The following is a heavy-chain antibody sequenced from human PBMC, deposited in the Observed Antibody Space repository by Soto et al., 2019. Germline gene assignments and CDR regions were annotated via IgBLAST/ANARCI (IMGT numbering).Heavy chain of an antibody. CDR3: ARDRLSPRVKGTFDI. Sequence: QVQLVQSGAEVKKPGASVKVSCKASGYTFTSYGISWVRQAPGQGLEWMRWISAYNGNTNYAQKLQGRVTMTTDTSTSTAYMELRSLRSDDTAVYYCARDRLSPRVKGTFDIWGQGTMVTVSS. J-gene: IGHJ3*02. D-gene: IGHD2-21*01. V-gene: IGHV1-18*01. CDR1: GYTFTSYG. CDR2: ISAYNGNT.